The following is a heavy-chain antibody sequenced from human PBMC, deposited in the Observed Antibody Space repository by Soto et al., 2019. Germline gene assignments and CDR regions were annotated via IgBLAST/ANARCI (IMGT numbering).Heavy chain of an antibody. J-gene: IGHJ3*02. CDR2: IYYSGST. CDR3: ARVGGRGAVAAAFDI. V-gene: IGHV4-39*01. Sequence: SETLSLTCTVSGGSISSSSYYWGWIRQPPGKGLEWIGSIYYSGSTYYNPSLKSRVTISVDTSKNQFSLKLSSVTAADTAVYYCARVGGRGAVAAAFDIWGQGTMVTVSS. CDR1: GGSISSSSYY. D-gene: IGHD6-19*01.